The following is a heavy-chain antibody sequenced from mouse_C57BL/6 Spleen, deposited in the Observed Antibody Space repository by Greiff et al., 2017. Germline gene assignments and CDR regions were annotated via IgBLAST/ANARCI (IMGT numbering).Heavy chain of an antibody. Sequence: VQLQQSGPELVKPGASVKLSCKASGYTFTSYDINWVKQRPGQGLEWIGWIYPRDGSTKYNEKFKGKATFTVDTSSSTAYMELHSLTSEDSAVYFCARYLHYYCSSYGWYFDVWGTGTTVTVSS. CDR2: IYPRDGST. CDR3: ARYLHYYCSSYGWYFDV. V-gene: IGHV1-85*01. CDR1: GYTFTSYD. D-gene: IGHD1-1*01. J-gene: IGHJ1*03.